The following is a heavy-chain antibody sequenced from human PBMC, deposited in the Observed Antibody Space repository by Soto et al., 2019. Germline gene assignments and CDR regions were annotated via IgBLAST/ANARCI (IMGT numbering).Heavy chain of an antibody. D-gene: IGHD2-2*01. CDR3: ARLGGYCSSTSCYGYYGMDV. V-gene: IGHV4-4*02. J-gene: IGHJ6*02. CDR2: IDHSGST. Sequence: TLSLTCRVSGDSISSDNWWSWVRQPPGKGLEWIGEIDHSGSTNYNPSLASRVTISVDTSKNQFSLKVTSVTAADTAMYYCARLGGYCSSTSCYGYYGMDVWGQGTTVTVSS. CDR1: GDSISSDNW.